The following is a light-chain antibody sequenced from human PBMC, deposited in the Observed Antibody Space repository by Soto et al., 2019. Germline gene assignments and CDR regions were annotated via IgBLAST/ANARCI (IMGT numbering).Light chain of an antibody. CDR1: QRISSW. V-gene: IGKV1-5*03. Sequence: DIQMTQSPSTLFASVGDRVTITCRASQRISSWLAWYQQKPGTAPKLLIYKASTLESGVPSRFSGSGSGTEFTLTISSLQPDDSATYYCQQYNDNWTFGQGTKV. CDR3: QQYNDNWT. J-gene: IGKJ1*01. CDR2: KAS.